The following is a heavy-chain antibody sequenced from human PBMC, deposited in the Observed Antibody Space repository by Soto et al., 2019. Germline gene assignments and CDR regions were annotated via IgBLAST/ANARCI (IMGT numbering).Heavy chain of an antibody. CDR3: VRGQFSAFDC. Sequence: QVQLHQSGPGLVKPSQTLSLTCAISGDSVSRTSVAWNWIRQSPSRGLEWLGRSYYRSKWNADYAVSVRGRMTINPDTSKRQVSLQLNSVTPEDTAVYYCVRGQFSAFDCWGQGTLVTVSS. J-gene: IGHJ4*02. V-gene: IGHV6-1*01. CDR1: GDSVSRTSVA. CDR2: SYYRSKWNA.